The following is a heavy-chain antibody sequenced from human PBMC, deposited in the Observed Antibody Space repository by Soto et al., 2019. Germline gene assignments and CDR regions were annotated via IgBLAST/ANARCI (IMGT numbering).Heavy chain of an antibody. D-gene: IGHD3-3*01. CDR2: IVPLFGTA. V-gene: IGHV1-69*12. CDR1: GATFGNTA. CDR3: ASDGDPGYSFWSGPLGGGRFDP. J-gene: IGHJ5*02. Sequence: QVQLVQSGAEVKEPGSSVNVSCKTSGATFGNTAVTWVRQAPGQGLEWIGGIVPLFGTANYAQKFRGRVTITADDSTSTAYMELSRLRTDDTAVYYCASDGDPGYSFWSGPLGGGRFDPWGQGTLVTVSS.